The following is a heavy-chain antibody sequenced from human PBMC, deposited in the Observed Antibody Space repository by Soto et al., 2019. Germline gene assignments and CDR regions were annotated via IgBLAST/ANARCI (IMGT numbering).Heavy chain of an antibody. Sequence: QVQLVQSGAEVKKPGASVKVSCKTSGYTFTSHGISWVRQAPGQGLECMGWVSGYNGDTNYAQKFQDRVTMTTDRSTSTAYMELRSLTSDDTAVYYCARVGRYGDGGYWGQGTLVTVSS. J-gene: IGHJ4*02. CDR3: ARVGRYGDGGY. D-gene: IGHD4-17*01. V-gene: IGHV1-18*01. CDR1: GYTFTSHG. CDR2: VSGYNGDT.